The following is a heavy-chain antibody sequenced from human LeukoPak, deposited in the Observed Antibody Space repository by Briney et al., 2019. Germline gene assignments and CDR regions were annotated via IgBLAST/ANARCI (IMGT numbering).Heavy chain of an antibody. V-gene: IGHV1-69*13. CDR2: IIPIFGTA. CDR3: ARYEIGYCSSTSCFAFDI. J-gene: IGHJ3*02. Sequence: GASVKVSCKASGGTFSSYAISWVRQAPGQGLEWMGGIIPIFGTANYAQKFQGRVTITADESTSTAYMELSSLRSEDTAVYYCARYEIGYCSSTSCFAFDIWGQGTMVTVSS. D-gene: IGHD2-2*03. CDR1: GGTFSSYA.